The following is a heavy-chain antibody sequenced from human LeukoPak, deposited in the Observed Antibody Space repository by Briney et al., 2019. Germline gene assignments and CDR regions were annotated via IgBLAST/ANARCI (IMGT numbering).Heavy chain of an antibody. Sequence: SQTLSLTCAVSGGSISSGGYSWSWIRQPPGKGLEWIGYIYHSGSTYYNPSLKSRVTISVDRSKNQFSLKLSSVTAADTAVYYCARGIDNDILDYWGQGTLVTVSS. D-gene: IGHD3-9*01. CDR2: IYHSGST. CDR1: GGSISSGGYS. J-gene: IGHJ4*02. V-gene: IGHV4-30-2*01. CDR3: ARGIDNDILDY.